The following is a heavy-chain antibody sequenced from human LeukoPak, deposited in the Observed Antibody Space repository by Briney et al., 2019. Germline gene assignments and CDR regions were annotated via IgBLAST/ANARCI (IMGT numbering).Heavy chain of an antibody. D-gene: IGHD2-21*02. V-gene: IGHV3-23*01. CDR2: IGGSIGST. J-gene: IGHJ4*02. CDR1: GFSFSNYA. CDR3: VKDFVVVPGLVNYCDY. Sequence: GGSLRLSCAASGFSFSNYAMSWVRQGPGKGLEWVSAIGGSIGSTFYTDSVKGRFTISRDNSKNTLSLQMNSLRVEDTAVYYCVKDFVVVPGLVNYCDYWGQGTLVTVSS.